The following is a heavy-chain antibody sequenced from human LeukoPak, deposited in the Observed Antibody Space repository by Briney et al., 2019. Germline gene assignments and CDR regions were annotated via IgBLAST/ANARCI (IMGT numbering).Heavy chain of an antibody. CDR2: IYYSGST. CDR3: ARQRGYYDSSGYAIDAFDI. Sequence: PSETLSLTCTVSGGSISSSSYYWGWIRQPPGKGLEWIVSIYYSGSTYYNPSLKSRVTISVDTSKNQFSLKLSSVTAADTAVYYCARQRGYYDSSGYAIDAFDIWGQGTMVTVSS. CDR1: GGSISSSSYY. V-gene: IGHV4-39*01. J-gene: IGHJ3*02. D-gene: IGHD3-22*01.